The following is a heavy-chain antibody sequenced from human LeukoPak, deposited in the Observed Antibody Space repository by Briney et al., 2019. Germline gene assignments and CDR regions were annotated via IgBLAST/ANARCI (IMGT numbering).Heavy chain of an antibody. J-gene: IGHJ2*01. V-gene: IGHV4-59*01. D-gene: IGHD3-22*01. CDR3: ARDQDYYDSSGYWYFDL. CDR2: IYYSGST. CDR1: GGSISSYY. Sequence: SETLSLTCTVSGGSISSYYWSWIRQPPGKGLEWIGYIYYSGSTNYNPSLKSRVTISVDTSKNQFSLKLSSVTAADTAVYYCARDQDYYDSSGYWYFDLWGRGTLVTVSS.